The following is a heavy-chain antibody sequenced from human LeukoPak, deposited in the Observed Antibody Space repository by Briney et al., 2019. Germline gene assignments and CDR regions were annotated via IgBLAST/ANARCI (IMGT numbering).Heavy chain of an antibody. CDR1: GYTFTSYA. CDR2: INAGNGNT. V-gene: IGHV1-3*01. Sequence: GASVKVSCKASGYTFTSYAMHWVRQAPGQRLEWMGWINAGNGNTKYSQKFQGRVTITRDTSASTAYMELSSLRSEDTAVYYCAREKQQLRKDAFDIWGQGTMVTVSS. J-gene: IGHJ3*02. CDR3: AREKQQLRKDAFDI. D-gene: IGHD6-13*01.